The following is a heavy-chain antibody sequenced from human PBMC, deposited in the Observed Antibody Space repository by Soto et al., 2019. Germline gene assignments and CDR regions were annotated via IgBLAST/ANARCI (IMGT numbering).Heavy chain of an antibody. Sequence: GGSLRLSCAASGFTFSSYSMNWVRQAPGKGLEWVSSISSSSSYIYYADSVKGRFTISRDNAKNSLYLQMNSLRAEDTAVYYCARDERDYGDPNRPPYYYGMDVWGPGTTVTVSS. V-gene: IGHV3-21*04. D-gene: IGHD4-17*01. CDR2: ISSSSSYI. CDR1: GFTFSSYS. J-gene: IGHJ6*02. CDR3: ARDERDYGDPNRPPYYYGMDV.